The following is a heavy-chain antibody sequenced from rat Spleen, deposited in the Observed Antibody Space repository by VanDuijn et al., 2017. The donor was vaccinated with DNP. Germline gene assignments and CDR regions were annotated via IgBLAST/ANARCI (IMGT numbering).Heavy chain of an antibody. CDR1: GFTFSDYN. J-gene: IGHJ4*01. V-gene: IGHV5-7*01. CDR2: ISYNGGTP. CDR3: ARHRTIMPYYYSMDA. D-gene: IGHD1-12*01. Sequence: EVLLVESDGGLVQPGRSLKLSCAASGFTFSDYNMAWVRQAPKKGLEWVATISYNGGTPYYRDSVKGRFTISRDNAQSTLYLQMDSLRSEDTATYYCARHRTIMPYYYSMDAWGQGASVTVSS.